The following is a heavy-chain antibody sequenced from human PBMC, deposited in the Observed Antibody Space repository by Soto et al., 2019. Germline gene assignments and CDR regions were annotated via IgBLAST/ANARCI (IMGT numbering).Heavy chain of an antibody. V-gene: IGHV3-30*14. Sequence: GWALRLSCAASGFTFSSYAMHWVRQAPGKGLEWVAVISYDGSNKYYADSVKGRFTISRDNSKNTLYRQMNSLRAEDTAVYYCECDSRRSRLLYYFDYWGQSPLVTLSA. CDR3: ECDSRRSRLLYYFDY. D-gene: IGHD5-18*01. J-gene: IGHJ4*02. CDR1: GFTFSSYA. CDR2: ISYDGSNK.